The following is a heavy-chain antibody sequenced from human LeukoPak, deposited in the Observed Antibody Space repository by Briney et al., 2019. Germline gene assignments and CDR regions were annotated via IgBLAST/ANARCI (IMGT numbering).Heavy chain of an antibody. V-gene: IGHV4-34*01. J-gene: IGHJ4*02. Sequence: PSETLSLTCAVYGGSFSGYYWSWIRQPPGKGLEWIGEINHSGSTNYNPSLKSRVTISVDTSKNQFSLKLSSVTAADTAVYYCARVWRIAARRGAADYWGQGTLVTVSS. CDR1: GGSFSGYY. D-gene: IGHD6-6*01. CDR2: INHSGST. CDR3: ARVWRIAARRGAADY.